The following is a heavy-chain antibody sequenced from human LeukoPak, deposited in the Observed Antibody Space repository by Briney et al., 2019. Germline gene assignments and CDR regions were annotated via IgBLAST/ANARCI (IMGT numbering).Heavy chain of an antibody. D-gene: IGHD6-13*01. CDR1: GGSISSSNYY. J-gene: IGHJ4*02. V-gene: IGHV4-39*07. CDR2: IYYSGST. CDR3: ARCSSWDPYFDY. Sequence: PSETLSLTCTVSGGSISSSNYYWGWIRQPPGKGLEWIGSIYYSGSTNYNPSLKSRVTISVDTSKNQFSLKLSSVTAADTAVYYCARCSSWDPYFDYWGQGTLITVSS.